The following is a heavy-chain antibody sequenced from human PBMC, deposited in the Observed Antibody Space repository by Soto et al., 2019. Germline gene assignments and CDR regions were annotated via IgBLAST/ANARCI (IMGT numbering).Heavy chain of an antibody. CDR1: GGTFSSYA. J-gene: IGHJ4*02. V-gene: IGHV1-69*01. D-gene: IGHD4-17*01. Sequence: QVQLVQSGAEVKKPGSSVKVSCKASGGTFSSYAISWVRQDHGQGLEWMGGIIPISGTANYAQTFQGRVTDTADESTSTAYMELSSLRSEDTGVYYCARDQENDGDYLGFDYWGQGTLVTVSS. CDR3: ARDQENDGDYLGFDY. CDR2: IIPISGTA.